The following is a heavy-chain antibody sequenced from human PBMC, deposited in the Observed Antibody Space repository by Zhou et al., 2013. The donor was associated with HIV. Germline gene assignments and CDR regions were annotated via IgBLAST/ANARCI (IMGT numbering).Heavy chain of an antibody. CDR1: GYTLTDFG. V-gene: IGHV1-2*02. Sequence: QVQLVQSGAEVKRPGASVKVSCKASGYTLTDFGVSWVRQAPGQGLEWMGWINPNSGVTNYAQKFQGRVTMTRGTSISTAYMELSRLRSDDTAVYYCARDERAFDYWGQGTLVTVPS. CDR2: INPNSGVT. CDR3: ARDERAFDY. J-gene: IGHJ4*02.